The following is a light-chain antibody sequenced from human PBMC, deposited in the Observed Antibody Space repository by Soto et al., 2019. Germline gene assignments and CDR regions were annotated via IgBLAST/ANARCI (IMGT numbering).Light chain of an antibody. V-gene: IGKV3-11*01. CDR1: QSVSSS. CDR2: DAS. J-gene: IGKJ3*01. Sequence: EIVLTQSPATLSLSPGERATLSCRASQSVSSSLAWYQQKPGQAPRLLIYDASNRATGIPARFSGSGSGTDFTLTISSLEPEDFSVYYCHQRSSWPLFTFGPGTKVDIK. CDR3: HQRSSWPLFT.